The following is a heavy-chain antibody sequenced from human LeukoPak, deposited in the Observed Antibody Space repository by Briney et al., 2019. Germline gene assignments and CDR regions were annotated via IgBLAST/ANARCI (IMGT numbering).Heavy chain of an antibody. Sequence: GASVKASCKASGGTFSSYAFSWVRQAPGQGLEWMGRIIPILGIANYAQKFQGRVTITADKSTSTAYMELSSLRSEDTAVYYCARAYYYGSGSYIDYWGQGTLVTVSS. D-gene: IGHD3-10*01. J-gene: IGHJ4*02. V-gene: IGHV1-69*04. CDR2: IIPILGIA. CDR1: GGTFSSYA. CDR3: ARAYYYGSGSYIDY.